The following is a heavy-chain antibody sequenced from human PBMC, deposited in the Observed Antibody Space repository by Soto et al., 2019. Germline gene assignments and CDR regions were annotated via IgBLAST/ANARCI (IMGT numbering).Heavy chain of an antibody. CDR1: GGTFSSYT. J-gene: IGHJ3*02. D-gene: IGHD2-15*01. Sequence: GASVKVSCKASGGTFSSYTISWVRQAPGQGLEWMGRIIPILGIANYAQKFQGRVTITADKSTSTAYMELSSLRSEDTAVYYCVWSSGYCSGGSCLRAFDIWGKGTMVTVSS. CDR3: VWSSGYCSGGSCLRAFDI. V-gene: IGHV1-69*02. CDR2: IIPILGIA.